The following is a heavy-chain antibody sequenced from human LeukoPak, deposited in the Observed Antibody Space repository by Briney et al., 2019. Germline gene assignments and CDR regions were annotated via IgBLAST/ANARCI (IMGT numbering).Heavy chain of an antibody. J-gene: IGHJ4*02. CDR2: IYDSEST. Sequence: PSETLSLTCTVSGGSIRGSCWTWIRQPPGKGLEWIGYIYDSESTDYNPSLKSRVTISIDTSKTQISLKLNSVTAADTAVYYCARGGTIGGYYSSPVPSNFDQWGQGTLVTVSS. V-gene: IGHV4-59*01. D-gene: IGHD3-22*01. CDR3: ARGGTIGGYYSSPVPSNFDQ. CDR1: GGSIRGSC.